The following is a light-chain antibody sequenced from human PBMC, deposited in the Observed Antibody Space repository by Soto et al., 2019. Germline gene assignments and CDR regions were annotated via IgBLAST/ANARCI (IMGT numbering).Light chain of an antibody. CDR3: QEYTDNSGT. CDR2: DAS. J-gene: IGKJ1*01. Sequence: DIQMTQSPSTLSASEGDRVTISCRASQSLTSWLARYQQKPGNAPQLLIYDASSLESGVPSRLSGSESGTEFTLTITSLQPDDSATYYCQEYTDNSGTFGQGTKVDIK. V-gene: IGKV1-5*01. CDR1: QSLTSW.